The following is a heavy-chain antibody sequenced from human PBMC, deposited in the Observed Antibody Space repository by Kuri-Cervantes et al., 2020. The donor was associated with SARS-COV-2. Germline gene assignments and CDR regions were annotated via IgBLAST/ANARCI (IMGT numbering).Heavy chain of an antibody. CDR3: ARGWDYGSGSYYPRGDYGMDV. J-gene: IGHJ6*02. CDR1: GGSFSAYY. V-gene: IGHV4-34*01. D-gene: IGHD3-10*01. Sequence: SQTLSLTCAVYGGSFSAYYWSWIRQPPGKGLEWIGEINHSGSTNYNPSLKSRVTISVDTSKHQFSLKLSSVTAADTAVYYCARGWDYGSGSYYPRGDYGMDVWGQGTTVTVSS. CDR2: INHSGST.